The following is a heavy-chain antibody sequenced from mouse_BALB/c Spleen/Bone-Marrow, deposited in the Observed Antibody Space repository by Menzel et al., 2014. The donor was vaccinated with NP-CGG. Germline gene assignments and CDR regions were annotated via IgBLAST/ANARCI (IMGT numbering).Heavy chain of an antibody. V-gene: IGHV5-9*02. CDR3: ARVLRVYAMDY. Sequence: EVQLQESGGGLVKPGGSLKLSCAASGFAFSSYDMSWVRQTPEKRLEWVATISSGGSYTYYPDGVKGRFTISRDNARNTLYLQMSSLRSEDTALYYCARVLRVYAMDYWGQGTSVTVSP. CDR1: GFAFSSYD. J-gene: IGHJ4*01. D-gene: IGHD2-4*01. CDR2: ISSGGSYT.